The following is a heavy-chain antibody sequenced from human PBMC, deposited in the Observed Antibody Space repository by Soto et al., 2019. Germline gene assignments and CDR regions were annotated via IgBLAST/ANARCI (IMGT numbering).Heavy chain of an antibody. CDR1: GFTVGNNY. J-gene: IGHJ4*02. D-gene: IGHD3-10*01. Sequence: EVQLVESGGGLIQPGGSLKLSCAASGFTVGNNYMSWVRQAPGKGLEWVSLIYSTGTTKYADSVKGRFPVSRDNAKNALYLRKKSLRAEDTAVYYCAKDGRGSGSHYNSFGYWGQGTLVTVSS. V-gene: IGHV3-53*01. CDR3: AKDGRGSGSHYNSFGY. CDR2: IYSTGTT.